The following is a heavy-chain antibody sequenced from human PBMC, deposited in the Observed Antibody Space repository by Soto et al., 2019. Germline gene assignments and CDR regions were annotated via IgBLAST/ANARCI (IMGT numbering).Heavy chain of an antibody. CDR1: GFSFSGYA. Sequence: EVQLLESGGGLVQPGGSLRLSCVASGFSFSGYAMSWVRQAPGKGLVWVSSMTATGVSIYYADSVRGRFTISRDNSKNTLYLQMSSMRAEDKARYYCAKDSIPYSSSYDLDHWGRGALVTVSS. J-gene: IGHJ4*02. CDR3: AKDSIPYSSSYDLDH. CDR2: MTATGVSI. V-gene: IGHV3-23*01. D-gene: IGHD6-6*01.